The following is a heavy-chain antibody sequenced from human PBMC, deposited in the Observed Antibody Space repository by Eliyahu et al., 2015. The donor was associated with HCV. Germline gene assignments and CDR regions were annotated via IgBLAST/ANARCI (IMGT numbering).Heavy chain of an antibody. D-gene: IGHD2-2*01. J-gene: IGHJ6*02. CDR1: GFTLSNYW. CDR3: AREYQPLRYYYGMDV. Sequence: EVQLLESGGGLVQPGGSLRLSCAVSGFTLSNYWMSWVRQAPGKGLEWVANIKEDGGEEFYVDSVKGRFSISRDNAKNSLYLQMNSLRAEDTAVYYCAREYQPLRYYYGMDVWGQGTTVTVSS. CDR2: IKEDGGEE. V-gene: IGHV3-7*01.